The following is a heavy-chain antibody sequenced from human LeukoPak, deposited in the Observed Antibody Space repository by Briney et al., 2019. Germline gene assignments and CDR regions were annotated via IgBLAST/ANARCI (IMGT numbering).Heavy chain of an antibody. CDR3: ARSARYFDWLLDY. V-gene: IGHV3-21*01. Sequence: GGSLRLSCAASGFTFSSYSMNWVRQAPGKGLEWVSSISSSSSYIYYADSVKGRFTISRDDAKNSLYLQMNSLRAEDTAVYYCARSARYFDWLLDYWGQGTLVIVSS. CDR2: ISSSSSYI. J-gene: IGHJ4*02. D-gene: IGHD3-9*01. CDR1: GFTFSSYS.